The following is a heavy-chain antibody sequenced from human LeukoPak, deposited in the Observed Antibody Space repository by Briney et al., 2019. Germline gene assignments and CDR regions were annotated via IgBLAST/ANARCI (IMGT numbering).Heavy chain of an antibody. J-gene: IGHJ4*02. CDR3: ARHATHSSGWYGYEDY. CDR2: IYPGDSDT. Sequence: GASLNISCKGSGYSFSSYWIGWVRQMPGKGLEWMGIIYPGDSDTRYSPSFQGQVTISADKSISTAYLQWSSLKASDTAMYYCARHATHSSGWYGYEDYWGQGTLVTVSS. CDR1: GYSFSSYW. D-gene: IGHD6-19*01. V-gene: IGHV5-51*01.